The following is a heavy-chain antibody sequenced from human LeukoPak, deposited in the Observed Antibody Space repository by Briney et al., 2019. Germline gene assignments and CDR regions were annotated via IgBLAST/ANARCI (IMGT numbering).Heavy chain of an antibody. CDR2: ISAGGGNT. Sequence: GGSLRLSCAASGFTFSTYGMNWVRQAPGKGLEWVSAISAGGGNTYYADSVKGRFTISRDNSKNTLFLEMNSLRAEDTAVYYCAKEYSVRNQFDYWGQGTLVAVSS. CDR1: GFTFSTYG. V-gene: IGHV3-23*01. D-gene: IGHD1-14*01. J-gene: IGHJ4*02. CDR3: AKEYSVRNQFDY.